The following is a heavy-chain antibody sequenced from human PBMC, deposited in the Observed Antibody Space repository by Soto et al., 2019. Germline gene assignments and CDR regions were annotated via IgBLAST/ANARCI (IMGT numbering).Heavy chain of an antibody. CDR1: GNTFTTYF. Sequence: QVQLVQSAAEVTKPGASVKVSCKASGNTFTTYFVHWVRQAPGQGLDWMGVINPRDGATSYAQKFQGRVTMTRDTSTSTVYMELSSLRSEDTAMYYCTRRGYCSGGSCPLGFDYWGQGTLVTVSS. V-gene: IGHV1-46*03. CDR3: TRRGYCSGGSCPLGFDY. D-gene: IGHD2-15*01. CDR2: INPRDGAT. J-gene: IGHJ4*02.